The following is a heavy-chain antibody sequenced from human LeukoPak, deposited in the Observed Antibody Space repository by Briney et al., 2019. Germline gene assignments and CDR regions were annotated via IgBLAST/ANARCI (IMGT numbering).Heavy chain of an antibody. CDR1: GYTFTSYD. D-gene: IGHD3-22*01. CDR2: MNPNSGNT. J-gene: IGHJ4*02. Sequence: ASVKVSCKASGYTFTSYDINWVRQATGQGLEWMGWMNPNSGNTGYAQKFQGRVTMTRNTSISTAYMELSSLRSEDTAVYYCARAGSSGYYRDFDYWGRGTLVTVSS. CDR3: ARAGSSGYYRDFDY. V-gene: IGHV1-8*01.